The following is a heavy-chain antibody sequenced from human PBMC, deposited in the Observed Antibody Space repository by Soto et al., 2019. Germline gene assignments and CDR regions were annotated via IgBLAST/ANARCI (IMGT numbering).Heavy chain of an antibody. J-gene: IGHJ4*02. CDR3: AREARRDGGKPPDY. Sequence: QVQLVESGGVVVQPGRSLRLSCAASGFTFSSYAMHWVRQAPGKGLEWVAVISDDGSNKYYADSVKVRFTISRDNSKNTLYLQMHSLRAEDTAVYYCAREARRDGGKPPDYWGQGTLVTVSS. CDR2: ISDDGSNK. V-gene: IGHV3-30-3*01. D-gene: IGHD2-15*01. CDR1: GFTFSSYA.